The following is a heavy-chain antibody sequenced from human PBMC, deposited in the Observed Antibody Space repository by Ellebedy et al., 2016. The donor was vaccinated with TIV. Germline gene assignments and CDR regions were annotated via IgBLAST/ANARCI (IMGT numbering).Heavy chain of an antibody. CDR3: ARDRQWPSDDAFDI. V-gene: IGHV3-23*01. CDR1: GFTLSRYV. Sequence: GESLKISXAASGFTLSRYVMHWVRQAPGKGLEWVSSISGSGLSTYYAHSVKGRFTISRDSSKNTLYLQMNSLRAEDTAVYYCARDRQWPSDDAFDIWGQGTKVTVSS. CDR2: ISGSGLST. D-gene: IGHD6-19*01. J-gene: IGHJ3*02.